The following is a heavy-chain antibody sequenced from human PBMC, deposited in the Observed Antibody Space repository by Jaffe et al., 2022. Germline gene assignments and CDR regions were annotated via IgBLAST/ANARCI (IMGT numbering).Heavy chain of an antibody. CDR2: MNPNSGNT. Sequence: QVQLVQSGAEVKKPGASVKVSCKASGYTFTSYDINWVRQATGQGLEWMGWMNPNSGNTGYAQKFQGRVTMTRNTSISTAYMELSSLRSEDTAVYYCARGETYCSGGSCYSVGVWFDPWGQGTLVTVSS. D-gene: IGHD2-15*01. CDR1: GYTFTSYD. CDR3: ARGETYCSGGSCYSVGVWFDP. J-gene: IGHJ5*02. V-gene: IGHV1-8*01.